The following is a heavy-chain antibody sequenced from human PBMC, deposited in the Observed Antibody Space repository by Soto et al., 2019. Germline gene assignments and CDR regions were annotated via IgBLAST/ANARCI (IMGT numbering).Heavy chain of an antibody. CDR3: ARHASPYYDFWSGYRNFDY. CDR1: GGSISSSSYY. V-gene: IGHV4-39*01. CDR2: IYYSGST. J-gene: IGHJ4*02. D-gene: IGHD3-3*01. Sequence: SETLSLTCTVSGGSISSSSYYWGWIRQPPGKGLEWVGSIYYSGSTYYNPSLKSRVTISVDTSKNQFSLKLSSVTAADTAVYYCARHASPYYDFWSGYRNFDYWGQGTLVTVSS.